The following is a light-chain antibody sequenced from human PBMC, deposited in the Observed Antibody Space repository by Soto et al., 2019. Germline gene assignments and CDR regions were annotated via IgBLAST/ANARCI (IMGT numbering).Light chain of an antibody. Sequence: EIVITPSPDSLSVSLGERATINCRYSKTVLHSSNNKNYLAWYRQKPGQPPKLLIYWASTRDSGVPDRFSGSGSGTDFTLTISSLQAEDVAVYSCQQYYRTPITFGGGTKVDIK. CDR3: QQYYRTPIT. CDR2: WAS. J-gene: IGKJ4*01. CDR1: KTVLHSSNNKNY. V-gene: IGKV4-1*01.